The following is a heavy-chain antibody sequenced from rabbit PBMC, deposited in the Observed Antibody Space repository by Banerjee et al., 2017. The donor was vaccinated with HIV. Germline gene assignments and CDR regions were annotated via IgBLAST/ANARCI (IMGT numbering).Heavy chain of an antibody. CDR1: GLDFSSSYW. J-gene: IGHJ3*01. CDR2: IDAGSGGST. CDR3: ARDRDWTLHL. V-gene: IGHV1S45*01. Sequence: QEQLEESGGDLVQPEGSLTLTCKASGLDFSSSYWICWVRQAPGKGLEWIACIDAGSGGSTYYASWAKGRFTISKTSSTTVTLQMTSLTAADTATYFCARDRDWTLHLWGQGTLVTVS. D-gene: IGHD4-2*01.